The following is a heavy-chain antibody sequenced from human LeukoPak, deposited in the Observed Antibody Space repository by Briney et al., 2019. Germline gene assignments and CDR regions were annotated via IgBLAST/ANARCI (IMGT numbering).Heavy chain of an antibody. Sequence: SETLSLTCTVSGGSIRSSSYYWGWIRQPPGKGLEWIGSIYYSGSTYYNPSLKSRVTISVDTSKNQFSLKLSSVTAADTAVYYCAGITMIVVVMKDYWGQGTLVTVSS. CDR3: AGITMIVVVMKDY. V-gene: IGHV4-39*01. D-gene: IGHD3-22*01. CDR1: GGSIRSSSYY. CDR2: IYYSGST. J-gene: IGHJ4*02.